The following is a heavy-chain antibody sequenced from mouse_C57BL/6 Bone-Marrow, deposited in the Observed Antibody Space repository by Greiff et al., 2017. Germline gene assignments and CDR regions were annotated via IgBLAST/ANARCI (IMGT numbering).Heavy chain of an antibody. CDR2: IHPSDSDT. V-gene: IGHV1-74*01. CDR1: GYTFTSYW. J-gene: IGHJ3*01. Sequence: VQLQQPGAELVKPGASVKVSCKASGYTFTSYWMHWVKQRPGQGLEWIGRIHPSDSDTNYNQKFKGKATLTVAKSSSTAYMQLSSLTSEDSAVYYCAMGRHWERTWFAYWGQGTLVTVSA. CDR3: AMGRHWERTWFAY. D-gene: IGHD4-1*01.